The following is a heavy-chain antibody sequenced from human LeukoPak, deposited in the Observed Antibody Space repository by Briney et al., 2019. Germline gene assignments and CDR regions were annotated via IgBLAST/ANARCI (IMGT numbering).Heavy chain of an antibody. CDR3: ARDSILWFGELPSDY. CDR1: GFTLSSYS. CDR2: ISSSSSYI. D-gene: IGHD3-10*01. J-gene: IGHJ4*02. Sequence: PGGSLRLSCAASGFTLSSYSMNWVRQAPGKGLEWVSSISSSSSYIYYADSVKGRFTISRDNAKNSLYLQMNSLRAEDTAVYYCARDSILWFGELPSDYWGQGTLVTVSS. V-gene: IGHV3-21*01.